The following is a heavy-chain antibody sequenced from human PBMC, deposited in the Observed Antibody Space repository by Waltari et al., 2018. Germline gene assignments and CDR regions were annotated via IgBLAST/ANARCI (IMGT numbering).Heavy chain of an antibody. CDR1: GGSLSGSF. D-gene: IGHD3-3*01. CDR3: AKQLVDVLDGLGGFDV. V-gene: IGHV4-34*01. CDR2: INYGGSA. Sequence: QVQLQQWGAGLLRPSETLSLTCAVNGGSLSGSFWSWFRQAPGKGLEWIAEINYGGSANANPSLESRVTISVDTAKNQIFLKMNSVTAADTGLYYCAKQLVDVLDGLGGFDVWGQGTMITVSS. J-gene: IGHJ3*01.